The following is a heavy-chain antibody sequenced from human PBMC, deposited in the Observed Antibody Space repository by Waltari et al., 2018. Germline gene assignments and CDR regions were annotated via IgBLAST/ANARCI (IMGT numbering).Heavy chain of an antibody. J-gene: IGHJ4*02. Sequence: QLQLQESGPGLVKPSETLSLTCTVSGGSISSSSYYWGWIRQPPGKGLEWIGSIYYSGSTNYNPSLKSRVTISVDTSKNQFSLKLSSVTAADTAVYYCARQGIAVAGTDYWGQGTLVTVSS. D-gene: IGHD6-19*01. V-gene: IGHV4-39*01. CDR3: ARQGIAVAGTDY. CDR2: IYYSGST. CDR1: GGSISSSSYY.